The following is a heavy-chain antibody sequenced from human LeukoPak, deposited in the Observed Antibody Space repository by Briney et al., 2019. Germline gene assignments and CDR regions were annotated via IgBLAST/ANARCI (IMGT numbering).Heavy chain of an antibody. V-gene: IGHV3-48*02. CDR2: ISSSRNTI. CDR1: GFTFRSYS. Sequence: GWSLTLSRAASGFTFRSYSMNWLRQAPGKGVEWVSYISSSRNTIYYTESGKSRFTISRDNAKNSLYLQMNSLRDEDTAVYYCARETPPLYWGQGTLVTVSS. CDR3: ARETPPLY. J-gene: IGHJ4*02.